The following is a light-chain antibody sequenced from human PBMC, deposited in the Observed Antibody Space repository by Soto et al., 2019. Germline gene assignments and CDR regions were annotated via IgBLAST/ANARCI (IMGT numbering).Light chain of an antibody. Sequence: SVLTHAASFSWSLGRAITISCTGTSSDVGGYNYVSWYQQHPGKAPKLMVYDVSNRPSGASNRFSGPKSGNTASLTISGLQAEDEAAYYCSSYTTSTTYVFGTGTKVTVL. CDR2: DVS. V-gene: IGLV2-14*01. CDR3: SSYTTSTTYV. CDR1: SSDVGGYNY. J-gene: IGLJ1*01.